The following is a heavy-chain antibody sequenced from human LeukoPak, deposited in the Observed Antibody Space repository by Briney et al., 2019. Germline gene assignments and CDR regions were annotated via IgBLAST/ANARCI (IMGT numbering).Heavy chain of an antibody. V-gene: IGHV4-59*08. Sequence: PSETLSLTCTVSGGSISSYYWSWIRQPPGKGLEWIVYIYYSGSTNYNPSLKSRVTISVDTSKNQFSLKLSSVTAADTAVHYCARRGMSDSSGRYGFDIWGQGTMVTVSS. CDR2: IYYSGST. D-gene: IGHD3-22*01. CDR3: ARRGMSDSSGRYGFDI. J-gene: IGHJ3*02. CDR1: GGSISSYY.